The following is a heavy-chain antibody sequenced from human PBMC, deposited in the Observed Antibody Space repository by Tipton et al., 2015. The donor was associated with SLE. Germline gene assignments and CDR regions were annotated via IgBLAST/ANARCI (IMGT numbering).Heavy chain of an antibody. D-gene: IGHD3-3*01. J-gene: IGHJ6*03. V-gene: IGHV3-74*01. CDR3: AKAEEWLRYYYYMDV. Sequence: SLRLSCAASGFTFSSYDMHWVRQAPGKGLVWLSRINSDGRGTSYADSVKGRFTISRDNAKNTLYLQMNSLRAEDTAVYYCAKAEEWLRYYYYMDVWGKGTTVTVSS. CDR1: GFTFSSYD. CDR2: INSDGRGT.